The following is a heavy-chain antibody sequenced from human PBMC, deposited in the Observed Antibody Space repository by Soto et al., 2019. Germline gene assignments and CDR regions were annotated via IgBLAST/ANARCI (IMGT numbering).Heavy chain of an antibody. Sequence: GGSLRLSCAASGFTFDDYAMHWVRQAPGKGLEWVSGISWNSGSIGYADSVKGRFTISRDNAKNSLYLQMNSLRAEDTALYYCAGWRGAAASFDYWGQGTLVTVSS. D-gene: IGHD6-13*01. CDR2: ISWNSGSI. J-gene: IGHJ4*02. CDR3: AGWRGAAASFDY. CDR1: GFTFDDYA. V-gene: IGHV3-9*01.